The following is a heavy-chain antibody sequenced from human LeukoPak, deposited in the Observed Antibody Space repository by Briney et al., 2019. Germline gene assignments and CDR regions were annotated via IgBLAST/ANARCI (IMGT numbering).Heavy chain of an antibody. Sequence: TGGSLRLSCAASGFTLRKYEMNWVRQAPGKGLEWISYISSSGSAIYYADSVKGRFTISRANAKNSLYLQMNSLRAEDTAVYYCAELGITMIGGVWGKGTTVTISS. J-gene: IGHJ6*04. CDR1: GFTLRKYE. V-gene: IGHV3-48*03. D-gene: IGHD3-10*02. CDR2: ISSSGSAI. CDR3: AELGITMIGGV.